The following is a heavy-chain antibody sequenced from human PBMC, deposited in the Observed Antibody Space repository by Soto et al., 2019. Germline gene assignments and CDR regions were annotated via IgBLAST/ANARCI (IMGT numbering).Heavy chain of an antibody. V-gene: IGHV3-23*01. CDR2: ISPNVGST. J-gene: IGHJ4*02. CDR1: GFTFSSFA. CDR3: ARSGSYSWLPY. D-gene: IGHD1-26*01. Sequence: LRLSCAASGFTFSSFAVSWVRQAPGKGLEWVSSISPNVGSTYYADSVKGRFTISRDNSKNTLYLQMNSLRAEDTAIYYCARSGSYSWLPYWGQGTPVTVSS.